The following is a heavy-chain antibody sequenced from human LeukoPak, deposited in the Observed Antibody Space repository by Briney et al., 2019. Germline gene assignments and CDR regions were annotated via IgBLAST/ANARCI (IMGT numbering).Heavy chain of an antibody. CDR1: GFTFSSYA. Sequence: GSLRLSCAASGFTFSSYAMSWIRQPPGKGLEWIGYIYYSGSTNYNPSLKSRVTISVDTSKHQFSLKLSSVTAADTAVYYCARSPAGVTLDYWGQGTLVTVSS. CDR3: ARSPAGVTLDY. CDR2: IYYSGST. D-gene: IGHD2-21*02. J-gene: IGHJ4*02. V-gene: IGHV4-59*01.